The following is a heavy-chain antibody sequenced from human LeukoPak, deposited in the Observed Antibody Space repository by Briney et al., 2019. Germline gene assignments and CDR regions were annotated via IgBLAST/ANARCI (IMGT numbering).Heavy chain of an antibody. CDR2: IKSKTGGGTT. V-gene: IGHV3-15*01. Sequence: PGGSLRLSCAASEFTFSNAWMNWVRQGPGKGLEWVGRIKSKTGGGTTDYAAPVEGRFTISRDDSKNTVYLQMNSLKTDDTAVYYCTSQYFDYWGQGTLVAVSS. CDR1: EFTFSNAW. J-gene: IGHJ4*02. CDR3: TSQYFDY.